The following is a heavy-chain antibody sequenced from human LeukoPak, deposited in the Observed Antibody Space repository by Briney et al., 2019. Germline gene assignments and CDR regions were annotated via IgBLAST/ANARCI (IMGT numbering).Heavy chain of an antibody. CDR3: ARSLYSSGDH. D-gene: IGHD6-19*01. CDR1: GFTLISYD. V-gene: IGHV3-13*01. CDR2: IGTAGDT. Sequence: GGSLRLSCAASGFTLISYDMHWVRQAPGKGLEWVSGIGTAGDTYYPGSVKGRFTISRDNGKNSLYLQMNSLRAGDTAVYYCARSLYSSGDHWGQGTLVTVSS. J-gene: IGHJ5*02.